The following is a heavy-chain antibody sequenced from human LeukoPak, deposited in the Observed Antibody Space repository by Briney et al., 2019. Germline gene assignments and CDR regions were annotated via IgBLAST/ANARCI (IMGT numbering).Heavy chain of an antibody. CDR2: INHSGST. V-gene: IGHV4-34*01. D-gene: IGHD6-19*01. J-gene: IGHJ4*02. Sequence: SETLSLTCAVYGGSFSGYYWSWIRQPPGKGLEWIGEINHSGSTNYNPSLKSRATISVDTSKNQFSLKLSSVTAADTAVYYCARSELSSGWSFDYWGQGTLVTVSS. CDR3: ARSELSSGWSFDY. CDR1: GGSFSGYY.